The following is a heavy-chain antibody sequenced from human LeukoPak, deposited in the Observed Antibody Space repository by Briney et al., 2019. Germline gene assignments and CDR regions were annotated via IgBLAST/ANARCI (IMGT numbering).Heavy chain of an antibody. Sequence: PGGSLRLSCAASGFTFSSYWMSWVRQAPGKGLEWVANIKHDGSEKYYVDSVKGRFTVSRDNAKNSLFLQMNRLRAEDTAVYYCARASAGFDFDYWGQGTLVTVSS. V-gene: IGHV3-7*01. J-gene: IGHJ4*02. CDR2: IKHDGSEK. CDR1: GFTFSSYW. D-gene: IGHD6-19*01. CDR3: ARASAGFDFDY.